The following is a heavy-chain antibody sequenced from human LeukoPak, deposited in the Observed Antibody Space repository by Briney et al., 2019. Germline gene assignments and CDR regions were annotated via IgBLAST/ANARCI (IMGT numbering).Heavy chain of an antibody. V-gene: IGHV3-30-3*01. Sequence: GGSLRLSCAASGFTFSSYAMSWVRQAPGKGLEWVAVISYDGSNKYYADSVKGRFTISSDNSKNTLYLQMNSLRAEDTAVYYCARVSTDLWSGYLGYWGQGTLVTVSS. CDR3: ARVSTDLWSGYLGY. CDR2: ISYDGSNK. J-gene: IGHJ4*02. CDR1: GFTFSSYA. D-gene: IGHD3-3*01.